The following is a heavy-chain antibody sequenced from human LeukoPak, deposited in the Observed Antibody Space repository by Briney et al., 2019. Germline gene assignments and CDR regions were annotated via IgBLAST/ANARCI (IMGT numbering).Heavy chain of an antibody. Sequence: GGSLRLSCAASGFTFSSYALSWVRQAPGKGLEWVSAISGSGGATYYADSVKGRFTIPRDNSKNTLYLQMNSLRVEDTAVYYCAKTREGCSSTSCPLDCWGQGTLVTVSS. CDR1: GFTFSSYA. V-gene: IGHV3-23*01. CDR2: ISGSGGAT. J-gene: IGHJ4*02. CDR3: AKTREGCSSTSCPLDC. D-gene: IGHD2-2*01.